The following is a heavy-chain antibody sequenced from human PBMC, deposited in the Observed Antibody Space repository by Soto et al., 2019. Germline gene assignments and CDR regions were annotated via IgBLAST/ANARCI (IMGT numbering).Heavy chain of an antibody. D-gene: IGHD6-13*01. CDR1: GGSVSSGSYY. V-gene: IGHV4-61*01. CDR2: IYYSGST. Sequence: QVQLQESGPGLVKPSETLSLTCTVSGGSVSSGSYYWSWIRQPPGKGLEWIGYIYYSGSTNYNPSLKCRVTISVDTSKNQFSLKLSSVTAADTAVYYCASNPGIAAAGTWGADWFDPWGQGTLVTVSS. CDR3: ASNPGIAAAGTWGADWFDP. J-gene: IGHJ5*02.